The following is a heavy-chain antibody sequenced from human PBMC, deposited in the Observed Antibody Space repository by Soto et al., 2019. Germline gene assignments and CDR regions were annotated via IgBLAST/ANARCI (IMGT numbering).Heavy chain of an antibody. CDR2: ISYDGSNK. Sequence: GWSLRLSCSASGFTFSSYAMHWVRQAPGKGLEWVAVISYDGSNKYYADSVKGRFTISRDNSKNTLYLQMNSLRAEDTAVYYCARDPIPLIVGASMYFDYWGQGTLVTVSS. CDR3: ARDPIPLIVGASMYFDY. D-gene: IGHD1-26*01. V-gene: IGHV3-30-3*01. J-gene: IGHJ4*02. CDR1: GFTFSSYA.